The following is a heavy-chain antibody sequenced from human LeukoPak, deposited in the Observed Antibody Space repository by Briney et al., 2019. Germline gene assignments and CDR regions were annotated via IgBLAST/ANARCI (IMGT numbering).Heavy chain of an antibody. J-gene: IGHJ4*02. CDR1: GGSISSSSYY. CDR3: AYSGNYYSFDY. CDR2: IYHSGST. V-gene: IGHV4-39*07. Sequence: SETLSLTCTVSGGSISSSSYYWGWIRQPPGKGLEWIGSIYHSGSTYYNPSLKSRVTISVDTSKSLFSLKLTSVTAADTAVYFCAYSGNYYSFDYWGQGILVTVSS. D-gene: IGHD1-26*01.